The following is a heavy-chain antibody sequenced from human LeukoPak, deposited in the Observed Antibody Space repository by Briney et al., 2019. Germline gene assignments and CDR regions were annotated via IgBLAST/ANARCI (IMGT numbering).Heavy chain of an antibody. CDR2: IYYSGST. CDR1: GGSISSYY. J-gene: IGHJ4*02. Sequence: SETLSLTCTVSGGSISSYYWSWIRQPPGKGLEWIGYIYYSGSTNYNPSLKSRVTISVDTSKNQFSLKLSSVTAADTAVYYCARGPLAGFDYWGQGTLVTVSS. D-gene: IGHD3-3*02. V-gene: IGHV4-59*08. CDR3: ARGPLAGFDY.